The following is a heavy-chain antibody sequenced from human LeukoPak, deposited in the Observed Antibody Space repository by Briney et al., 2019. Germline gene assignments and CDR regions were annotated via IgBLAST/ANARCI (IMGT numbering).Heavy chain of an antibody. D-gene: IGHD3-3*01. CDR1: GFTFSSYA. V-gene: IGHV3-30-3*01. CDR3: AREERVLRFLEWLGY. CDR2: ISYDGSNK. Sequence: GGSLRLSCAASGFTFSSYAMHWVRQAPGKGLEWVAVISYDGSNKYYADSVKGRFTISRDNSKNTLYLQMNSLRAEDTAVYYCAREERVLRFLEWLGYWGQGTLVTVSS. J-gene: IGHJ4*02.